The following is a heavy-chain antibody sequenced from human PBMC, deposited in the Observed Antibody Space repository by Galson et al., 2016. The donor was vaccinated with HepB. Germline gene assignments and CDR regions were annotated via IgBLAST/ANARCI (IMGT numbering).Heavy chain of an antibody. Sequence: CAISGDSVSSNSAAWNWIRQSPSRGLEWLGWTYHRSKYYYDYALSVKSRITINPDTSKNQFSLHLNSVTPEDTAVYYCARDPGTGWADWSFDLWGRGTLVTVSS. CDR2: TYHRSKYYY. D-gene: IGHD1-14*01. J-gene: IGHJ2*01. CDR3: ARDPGTGWADWSFDL. CDR1: GDSVSSNSAA. V-gene: IGHV6-1*01.